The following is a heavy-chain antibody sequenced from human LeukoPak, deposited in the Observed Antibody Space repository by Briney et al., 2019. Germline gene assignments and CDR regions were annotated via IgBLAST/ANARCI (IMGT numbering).Heavy chain of an antibody. CDR1: GFTFSSYN. V-gene: IGHV3-48*04. D-gene: IGHD3-22*01. J-gene: IGHJ4*02. CDR3: ARRSSGYYY. Sequence: GGSPRLSCAASGFTFSSYNMNWVRQAPGKGLEWVSYISSSGSTIYYADSVKGRFTISRDNAKNSLYLQMNSLRAEDTAVYYCARRSSGYYYWGQGTLVTVSS. CDR2: ISSSGSTI.